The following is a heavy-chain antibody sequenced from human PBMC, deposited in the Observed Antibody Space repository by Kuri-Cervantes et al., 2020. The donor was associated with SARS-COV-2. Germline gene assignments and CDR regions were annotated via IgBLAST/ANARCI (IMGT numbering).Heavy chain of an antibody. V-gene: IGHV3-47*02. D-gene: IGHD1-26*01. Sequence: GESLKISCAASGFAFSSYVLHWVRRAPGKGPEWVSAIGTGGDTYYADSVMGRFTISRDNAKNSLYLQINSLRAEDTAVYYCARDYSGADYWGQGTLVTVSS. CDR2: IGTGGDT. CDR1: GFAFSSYV. CDR3: ARDYSGADY. J-gene: IGHJ4*02.